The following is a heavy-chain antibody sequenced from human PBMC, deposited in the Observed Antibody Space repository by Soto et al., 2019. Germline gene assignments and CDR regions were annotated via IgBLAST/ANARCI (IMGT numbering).Heavy chain of an antibody. CDR3: AREPPLPRQVVVVAAGAFDI. CDR1: GYTFTSYA. D-gene: IGHD2-15*01. V-gene: IGHV1-3*01. Sequence: ASVKVSCKASGYTFTSYAMHWVRQAPGQRLEWMGWINAGNGNTKYSQKFQGRVTITRDTSASTAYMELSSLRSEDTAVYYCAREPPLPRQVVVVAAGAFDIWGQGTMVTVSS. CDR2: INAGNGNT. J-gene: IGHJ3*02.